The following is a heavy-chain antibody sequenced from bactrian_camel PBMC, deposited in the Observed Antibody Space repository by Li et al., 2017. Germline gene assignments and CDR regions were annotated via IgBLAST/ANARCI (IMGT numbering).Heavy chain of an antibody. CDR1: GNAYSRYC. J-gene: IGHJ4*01. V-gene: IGHV3S53*01. Sequence: HVQLVESGGGSVQPGGSLRLACRVSGNAYSRYCMGWFRQAPGKDREGIAAIHTGGSTSYADSVKDRFTISRDKGTVYLQMNSLKPEDSGMYYCAADRGFAYNCDIALHSRGVRFDDEGQGTQVTVS. CDR2: IHTGGST. D-gene: IGHD1*01.